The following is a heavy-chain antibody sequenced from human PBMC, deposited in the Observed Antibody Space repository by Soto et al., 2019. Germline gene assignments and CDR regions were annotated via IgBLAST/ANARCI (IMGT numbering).Heavy chain of an antibody. CDR3: VREDYYGPGRGGYYYYGMDV. Sequence: GGSLRLSCAASGFSFSSYWMTWVRQAPGKGLEWVASIKQDGSEIHYVGSVKGRFTISRDNAKNSLYLHMNSLRAEDTAVYYCVREDYYGPGRGGYYYYGMDVWGQGTTVTVSS. J-gene: IGHJ6*02. V-gene: IGHV3-7*01. CDR1: GFSFSSYW. D-gene: IGHD3-10*01. CDR2: IKQDGSEI.